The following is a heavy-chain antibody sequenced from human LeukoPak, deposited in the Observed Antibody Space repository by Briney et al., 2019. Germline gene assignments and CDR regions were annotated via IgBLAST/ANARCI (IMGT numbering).Heavy chain of an antibody. Sequence: GGSLKLSCAASGFTFSDSVMHWVRQASGKGLEWVGRIRSKGHSYATVYAASVKGRFTISRDDSKNTAYLQMNSLKTEDTAVYYCTRNIPDYDFWSGSFDIWGQGTMVTVSS. CDR2: IRSKGHSYAT. CDR1: GFTFSDSV. V-gene: IGHV3-73*01. D-gene: IGHD3-3*01. CDR3: TRNIPDYDFWSGSFDI. J-gene: IGHJ3*02.